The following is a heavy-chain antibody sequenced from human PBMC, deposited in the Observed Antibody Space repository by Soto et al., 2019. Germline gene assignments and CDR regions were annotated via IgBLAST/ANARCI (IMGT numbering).Heavy chain of an antibody. J-gene: IGHJ4*02. V-gene: IGHV1-18*01. D-gene: IGHD1-26*01. CDR2: ISANNGNT. CDR1: GYTFTSYG. CDR3: ARDRGSYALDY. Sequence: QVQLVQSGAEVKKPGASVKVSCKASGYTFTSYGISWVRQAPGQGLEWMGWISANNGNTNYVQKLQGRVTMTTDTSTSTAYTELRRLRSDDTAVYYCARDRGSYALDYWGQGTLVTVSS.